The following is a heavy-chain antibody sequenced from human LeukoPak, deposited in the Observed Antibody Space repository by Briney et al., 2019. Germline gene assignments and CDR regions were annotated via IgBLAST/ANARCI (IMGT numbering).Heavy chain of an antibody. CDR2: ISYDGSNK. V-gene: IGHV3-30*18. D-gene: IGHD5-18*01. J-gene: IGHJ4*02. CDR3: AKGKPSSLWPPFDD. CDR1: GFTFRTDG. Sequence: GRSLRLSCAASGFTFRTDGIHWVLQAPGKGLEWVAVISYDGSNKYYADSVKGRFTISRDNSKNTLYLQMNSLKPEDTAVYYCAKGKPSSLWPPFDDWGQGTLVTVSS.